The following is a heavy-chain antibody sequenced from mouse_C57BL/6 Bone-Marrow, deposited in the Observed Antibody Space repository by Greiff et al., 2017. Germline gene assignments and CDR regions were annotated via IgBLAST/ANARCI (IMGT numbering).Heavy chain of an antibody. CDR1: GFTFSDYY. CDR2: INYDGSST. V-gene: IGHV5-16*01. Sequence: EVQRVESEGGLVQPGSSMKLSCTASGFTFSDYYMAWVRQVPEKGLEWVANINYDGSSTYYLDSLKSRFIISRDNAKNILYLQMSSLKSEDTATYYCARGGQRPYFDVWGTGTTVTVSS. CDR3: ARGGQRPYFDV. J-gene: IGHJ1*03.